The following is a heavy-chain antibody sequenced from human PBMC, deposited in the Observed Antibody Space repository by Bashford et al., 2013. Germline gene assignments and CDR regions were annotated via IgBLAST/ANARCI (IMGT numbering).Heavy chain of an antibody. CDR1: GGSISSGGYS. D-gene: IGHD3-10*01. J-gene: IGHJ6*02. Sequence: LLYSSETLSLTCAVSGGSISSGGYSWSWIRQPPGKGLEWIGYIYHSGSTYYNPSLKSRVTISVDRSKNQFSLKLSSVTAADTAVYYCARGRRYYYGSGSYYNDYGGYGMDVWGQGTTVTVSS. CDR3: ARGRRYYYGSGSYYNDYGGYGMDV. V-gene: IGHV4-30-2*01. CDR2: IYHSGST.